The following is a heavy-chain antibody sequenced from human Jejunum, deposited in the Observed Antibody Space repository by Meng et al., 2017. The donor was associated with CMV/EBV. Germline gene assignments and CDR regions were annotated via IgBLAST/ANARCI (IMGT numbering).Heavy chain of an antibody. Sequence: CVASGFTVSSNYMSWVRQAPGKGLEWVSIIYSDGTTYYADSVKGRFTISRDKSKNTLDLQMNSLRAEDMAVYYCAYSSSWAHFDYWGQGTLVTVSS. CDR1: GFTVSSNY. V-gene: IGHV3-53*01. D-gene: IGHD6-13*01. J-gene: IGHJ4*02. CDR2: IYSDGTT. CDR3: AYSSSWAHFDY.